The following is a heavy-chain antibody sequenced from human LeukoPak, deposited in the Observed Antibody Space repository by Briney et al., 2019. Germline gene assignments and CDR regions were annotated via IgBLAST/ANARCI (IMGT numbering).Heavy chain of an antibody. D-gene: IGHD3-9*01. CDR1: GYTFTTYG. CDR2: INTNTGNP. J-gene: IGHJ5*02. CDR3: ARGDMYDILTGYPITGWFDP. V-gene: IGHV7-4-1*02. Sequence: GASVKVSCKASGYTFTTYGMNWVRQAPGQGLEWMGWINTNTGNPTYAQGFTGRFVFSLDTSVSTAYLQISSLKAEDTAVYYCARGDMYDILTGYPITGWFDPWGQGTLVTVSS.